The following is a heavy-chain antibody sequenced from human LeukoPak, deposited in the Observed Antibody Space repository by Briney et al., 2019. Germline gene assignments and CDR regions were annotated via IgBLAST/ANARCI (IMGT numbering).Heavy chain of an antibody. CDR1: GFTFSNYW. J-gene: IGHJ4*02. CDR3: ARANWGPFDY. D-gene: IGHD7-27*01. V-gene: IGHV3-7*01. CDR2: INQDGSEQ. Sequence: PGGSLRLSCAASGFTFSNYWMIWVRQAPGKGLEWVASINQDGSEQYYVDSVKGRFTISRDNAKNSLYLQMNSLRADDTAVYYCARANWGPFDYWGQGTLVTVSS.